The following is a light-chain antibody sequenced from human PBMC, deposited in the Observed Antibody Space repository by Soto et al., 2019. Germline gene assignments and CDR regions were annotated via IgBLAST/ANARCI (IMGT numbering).Light chain of an antibody. CDR3: QQYNSYPS. V-gene: IGKV1-5*01. CDR1: QSISSW. CDR2: DAS. J-gene: IGKJ3*01. Sequence: DIQITQSPSTLSASVGDRVTINCRASQSISSWLAWYQQKPGKAPKLLIYDASSLESGVPSRFSGSGSGTEFTLTISSLQPDDFATYYCQQYNSYPSFGPGTKVDIK.